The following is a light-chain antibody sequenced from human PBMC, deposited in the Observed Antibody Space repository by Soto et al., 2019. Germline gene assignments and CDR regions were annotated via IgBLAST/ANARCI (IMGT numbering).Light chain of an antibody. CDR1: QSVLYSPNNKNS. J-gene: IGKJ1*01. CDR3: QQCCSPPLT. V-gene: IGKV4-1*01. Sequence: DIVVTHSPDSLAVSLGERATINCKSSQSVLYSPNNKNSLYWYQQKPGQPPKLLIYWASTRESGVPDRFSGSASGTDVTLTISSLQAEDAAVYYCQQCCSPPLTFGQGTKVEIK. CDR2: WAS.